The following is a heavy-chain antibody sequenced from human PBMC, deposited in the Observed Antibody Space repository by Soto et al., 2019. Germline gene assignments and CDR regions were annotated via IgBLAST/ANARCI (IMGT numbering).Heavy chain of an antibody. D-gene: IGHD6-6*01. CDR1: GGSVSSGSYY. CDR3: ARERAAPSWIDP. CDR2: IYYSGST. V-gene: IGHV4-61*01. J-gene: IGHJ5*02. Sequence: SETLSLTCTVSGGSVSSGSYYWSWIRQPPGKGLEWIGYIYYSGSTNYNPSLKSRVTISVDTSKNQFSLKLSSVTAADTAVYYCARERAAPSWIDPWGQGILVTVSS.